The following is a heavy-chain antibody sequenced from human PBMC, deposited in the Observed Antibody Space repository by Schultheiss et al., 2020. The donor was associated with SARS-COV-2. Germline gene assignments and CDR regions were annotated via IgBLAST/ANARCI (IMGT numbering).Heavy chain of an antibody. V-gene: IGHV3-11*06. CDR2: ISSSSSYI. J-gene: IGHJ6*02. D-gene: IGHD5-24*01. Sequence: GGSLRLSCAASGFTFSDYYMSWIRQAPGKGLEWVSYISSSSSYIYYADSVKGRFNISRDNSKNTLYLQMNSLRAEDTAVYYCARLVGDGYNSYYYYGMDVWVQGNTVTSSS. CDR3: ARLVGDGYNSYYYYGMDV. CDR1: GFTFSDYY.